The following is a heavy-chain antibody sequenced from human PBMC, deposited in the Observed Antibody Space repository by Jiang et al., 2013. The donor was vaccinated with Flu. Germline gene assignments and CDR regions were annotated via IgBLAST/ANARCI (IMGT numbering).Heavy chain of an antibody. V-gene: IGHV3-30*02. CDR2: IRFDGSDK. CDR3: ATLRGSSYDTYLADY. CDR1: GFSFNYFA. Sequence: VQLLESGGGVVQPGGSLRLPCAASGFSFNYFAMYWVRQAPGKGLEWVASIRFDGSDKYYAESVRGRFTISRDNSQNTLYLHMGSLRPEDTSVYYCATLRGSSYDTYLADYWGQGILVTVSS. J-gene: IGHJ4*02. D-gene: IGHD3-9*01.